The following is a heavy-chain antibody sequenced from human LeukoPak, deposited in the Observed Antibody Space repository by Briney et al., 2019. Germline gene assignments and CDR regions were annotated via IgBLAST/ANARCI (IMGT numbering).Heavy chain of an antibody. J-gene: IGHJ5*02. CDR3: ARDLLWFGEWENWFDP. CDR2: IYYSGST. V-gene: IGHV4-59*11. CDR1: GGSINSHY. D-gene: IGHD3-10*01. Sequence: SETLSLTCTVSGGSINSHYWSWIRQPPGKGLECIGYIYYSGSTKYNPSLNSRATISLDTSKNQFFLKLTSVTAADTAVYYCARDLLWFGEWENWFDPWGQGTLVTVSS.